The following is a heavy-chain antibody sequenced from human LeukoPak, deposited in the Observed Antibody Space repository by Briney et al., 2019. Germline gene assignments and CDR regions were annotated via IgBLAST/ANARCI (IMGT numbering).Heavy chain of an antibody. D-gene: IGHD3-10*01. CDR3: ARAARFGELLSPFDY. CDR1: GFTFSSYA. CDR2: ISGSGGST. Sequence: AGGSLRLSCAASGFTFSSYAMSWVRQAPGKGLEWVSAISGSGGSTYYADSVKGRFTISRDNSKNTQYLQMNSLRAEDTAVYYRARAARFGELLSPFDYWGQGTLVTVSS. V-gene: IGHV3-23*01. J-gene: IGHJ4*02.